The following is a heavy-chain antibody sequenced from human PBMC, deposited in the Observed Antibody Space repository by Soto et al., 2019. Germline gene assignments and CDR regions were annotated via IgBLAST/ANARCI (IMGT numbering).Heavy chain of an antibody. Sequence: VSHEACGYPRSHYYMHWLGQPPVLVLEWMGWINPNSGGTKYAPKFQGGVTMTRDTSITTAYMELSRLRSGDTAVYYCAREPATAKPEGVDFWGQGNLVNGSP. CDR3: AREPATAKPEGVDF. V-gene: IGHV1-2*02. D-gene: IGHD1-1*01. J-gene: IGHJ4*02. CDR2: INPNSGGT. CDR1: GYPRSHYY.